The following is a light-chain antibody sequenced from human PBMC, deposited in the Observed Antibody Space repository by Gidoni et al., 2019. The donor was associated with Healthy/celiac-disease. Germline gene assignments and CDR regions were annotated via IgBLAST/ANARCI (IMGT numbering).Light chain of an antibody. CDR1: QRVSSY. Sequence: EIVLTQSPATLPLSPGERATLSCRASQRVSSYLAWYQQKPGQAPRLLIYDASNRATGIPARFIGSGSGTDFTLTISSLEPEDFSVYYCQQRSNWPPRITFGGGTKVEIK. CDR3: QQRSNWPPRIT. V-gene: IGKV3-11*01. J-gene: IGKJ4*01. CDR2: DAS.